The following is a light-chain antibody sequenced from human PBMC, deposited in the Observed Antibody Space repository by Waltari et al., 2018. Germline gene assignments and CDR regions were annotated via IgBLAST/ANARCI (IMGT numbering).Light chain of an antibody. Sequence: IQLTQSPSSLSASVGDRVTITCRASQGISHYLAWYQQKPGKAPKLLIYAASTLQSGVPSRFSGSGSGTHFTLTISSLQPEEFATYYCQQLNSYQWTFGQGTKVEIK. CDR1: QGISHY. CDR2: AAS. V-gene: IGKV1-9*01. CDR3: QQLNSYQWT. J-gene: IGKJ1*01.